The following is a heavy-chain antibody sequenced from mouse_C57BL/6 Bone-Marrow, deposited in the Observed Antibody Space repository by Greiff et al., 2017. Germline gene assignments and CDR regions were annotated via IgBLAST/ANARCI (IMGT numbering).Heavy chain of an antibody. CDR3: AIPCYFYGRSDGY. Sequence: QVQLQQPGAELVKPGASVKVSCKASGYTFTSYWMHWVKQRPGQGLEWIGRIHPSDSDTNYNQKFKGKATLTVDKSSSTANMQLSSLTSEDSAVYYCAIPCYFYGRSDGYWGQGTTLTVSS. D-gene: IGHD1-1*01. CDR1: GYTFTSYW. CDR2: IHPSDSDT. V-gene: IGHV1-74*01. J-gene: IGHJ2*01.